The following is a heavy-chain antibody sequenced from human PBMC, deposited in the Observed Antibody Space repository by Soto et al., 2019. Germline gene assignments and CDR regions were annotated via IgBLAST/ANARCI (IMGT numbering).Heavy chain of an antibody. Sequence: GGSLRLSCAAPGFTFSSYGMHWVRQAPGKGLEWVAVISYDGSNKYYADSVKGRFTISRDNSKNTLYLQMNSLRAEDTAVYYCARDRWTDYGDYAAWFDPWGQGTLVTVSS. J-gene: IGHJ5*02. V-gene: IGHV3-30*03. D-gene: IGHD4-17*01. CDR3: ARDRWTDYGDYAAWFDP. CDR2: ISYDGSNK. CDR1: GFTFSSYG.